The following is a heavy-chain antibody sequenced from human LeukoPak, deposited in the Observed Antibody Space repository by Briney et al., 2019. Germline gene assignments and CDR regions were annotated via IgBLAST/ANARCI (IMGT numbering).Heavy chain of an antibody. D-gene: IGHD3-22*01. CDR1: GFTFSNYA. J-gene: IGHJ1*01. CDR3: AKDPYYYDGSGYYYEYFLH. CDR2: ITDSGGRT. V-gene: IGHV3-23*01. Sequence: GGSLRLSCAASGFTFSNYAMNWVRQAPGKGLEWVSTITDSGGRTFYADSLKGRFTISRDNSKKMLYLQMNSLRAEDTAVYYCAKDPYYYDGSGYYYEYFLHWGQGTLVSVSS.